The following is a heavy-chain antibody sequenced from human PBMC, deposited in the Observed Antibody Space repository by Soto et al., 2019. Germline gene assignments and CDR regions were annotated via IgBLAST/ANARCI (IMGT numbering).Heavy chain of an antibody. CDR1: GGSISSSDYY. CDR3: ARQDDSGHFDF. CDR2: IYYTGTT. D-gene: IGHD3-10*01. Sequence: QLQLQESGPGLVKPSETLSLTCTVSGGSISSSDYYWGWIRQPPGKGLELIGTIYYTGTTYYNPSLKSRVTRSVDTSKKQFSLKLGSVTAADTAVYYCARQDDSGHFDFWGQGTLVTVSS. J-gene: IGHJ4*02. V-gene: IGHV4-39*01.